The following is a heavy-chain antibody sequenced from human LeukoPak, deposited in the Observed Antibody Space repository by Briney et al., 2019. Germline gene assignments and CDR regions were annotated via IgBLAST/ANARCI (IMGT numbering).Heavy chain of an antibody. CDR3: ARDRMRGSWSIDY. CDR2: IYHSGST. CDR1: GYSISSGYY. D-gene: IGHD6-13*01. V-gene: IGHV4-38-2*02. Sequence: PSETLSLTCTVSGYSISSGYYWGWIRQPPGKGLEWIGSIYHSGSTYYNPSLKSRVTISVDTSKNQFSLKLSSVTAADTAVYYCARDRMRGSWSIDYWGQGTLVTVSS. J-gene: IGHJ4*02.